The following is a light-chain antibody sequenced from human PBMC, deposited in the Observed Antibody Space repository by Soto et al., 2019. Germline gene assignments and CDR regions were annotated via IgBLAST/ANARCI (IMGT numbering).Light chain of an antibody. V-gene: IGKV2-28*01. CDR2: MCS. CDR1: QSLLHTNGYNC. J-gene: IGKJ2*01. Sequence: DIVMTQSPLSLPVTPGEPASISCRSSQSLLHTNGYNCLDWYLQKPGQSPQLLIYMCSSRASGVHARFSGSGSGADFTLKISRVEAEDVGVSSCMQARQGPYNFGQGTKLEIK. CDR3: MQARQGPYN.